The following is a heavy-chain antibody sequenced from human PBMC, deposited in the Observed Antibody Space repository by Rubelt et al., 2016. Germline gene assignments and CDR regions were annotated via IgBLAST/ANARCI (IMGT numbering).Heavy chain of an antibody. D-gene: IGHD3-3*01. CDR1: GGTSSSYA. CDR2: IIPILGIA. Sequence: QVQLVQSGAEVKKPGSSVKVSCKASGGTSSSYAISWVRQAPGQGLAWMGRIIPILGIANNAQRFQGRVTITADKSTSTAYMELSSLRSEDTAVYYCARDIIHDRITHNDVWGQGTTVTVSS. V-gene: IGHV1-69*04. J-gene: IGHJ6*02. CDR3: ARDIIHDRITHNDV.